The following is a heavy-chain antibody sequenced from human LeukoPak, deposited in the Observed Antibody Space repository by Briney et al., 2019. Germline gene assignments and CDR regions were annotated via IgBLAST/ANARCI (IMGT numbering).Heavy chain of an antibody. CDR1: GFTFSSYA. Sequence: GGSLRLSCAASGFTFSSYAMSWVRQAPGKGLEWVSAISGSGGSTYYADSVKGRFTISRDNSKNTLYLQMNSLRAEDTAVYYCAKEGDYYDSSGYLPGYWGQGTLVTVSS. V-gene: IGHV3-23*01. CDR3: AKEGDYYDSSGYLPGY. J-gene: IGHJ4*02. CDR2: ISGSGGST. D-gene: IGHD3-22*01.